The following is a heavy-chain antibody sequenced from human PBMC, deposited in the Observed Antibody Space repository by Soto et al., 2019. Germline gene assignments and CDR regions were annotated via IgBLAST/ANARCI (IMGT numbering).Heavy chain of an antibody. J-gene: IGHJ4*02. CDR2: IYYSGTT. CDR1: GDSISSGGYH. D-gene: IGHD1-26*01. V-gene: IGHV4-31*03. CDR3: ASTYYTGDSGPYDY. Sequence: SETLSLTCTVSGDSISSGGYHWSWIRQHPGQSLEWIGYIYYSGTTYYNPSLESRVSISADTSENQFSLKVKSVTVADTAVYYCASTYYTGDSGPYDYWGQGTLVTVS.